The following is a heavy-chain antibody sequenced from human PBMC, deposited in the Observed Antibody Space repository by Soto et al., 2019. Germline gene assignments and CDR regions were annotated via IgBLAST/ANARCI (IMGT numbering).Heavy chain of an antibody. D-gene: IGHD1-1*01. V-gene: IGHV3-48*03. CDR2: SSTSGSTD. Sequence: GCMELSSSASRVDFSVCEMVWVRQVVQKPLEWISNSSTSGSTDHYQDSLQGLFTVSQATAKNSLFLDMNSLRVDDTAVYFSARVAKRDGSREFDSWGQGTLVTVSS. CDR1: RVDFSVCE. CDR3: ARVAKRDGSREFDS. J-gene: IGHJ4*01.